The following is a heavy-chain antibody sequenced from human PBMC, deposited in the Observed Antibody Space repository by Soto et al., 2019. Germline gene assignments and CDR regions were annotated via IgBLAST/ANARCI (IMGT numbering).Heavy chain of an antibody. CDR1: GYTLTELS. V-gene: IGHV1-24*01. Sequence: ASVKVSCKVSGYTLTELSMHWVRQAPGKGLEWMGGFDPEDGETIYAQKFQGRVTMAEDTSTDTAYMELSSLRSEDTAVYYCALGGRGECCGGSCYSVWFDFWGQGTLVTVSS. J-gene: IGHJ5*01. D-gene: IGHD2-15*01. CDR3: ALGGRGECCGGSCYSVWFDF. CDR2: FDPEDGET.